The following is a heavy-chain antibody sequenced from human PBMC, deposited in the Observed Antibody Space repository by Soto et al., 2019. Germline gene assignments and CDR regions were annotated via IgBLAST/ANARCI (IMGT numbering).Heavy chain of an antibody. D-gene: IGHD2-21*01. CDR3: PIDSANAFDY. J-gene: IGHJ4*02. Sequence: EVQLVESGGGLVQPGGSLRLSCAASGFTFSTYWMHWARQAPGKGLVWVSRINTDGSNTRYADSVKGRFTISRDNAKNTLYLQMNSVTPEDTAVYYSPIDSANAFDYWGQGTLVTLSS. CDR1: GFTFSTYW. V-gene: IGHV3-74*01. CDR2: INTDGSNT.